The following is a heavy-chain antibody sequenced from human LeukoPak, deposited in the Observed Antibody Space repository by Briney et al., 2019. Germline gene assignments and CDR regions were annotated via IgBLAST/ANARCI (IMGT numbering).Heavy chain of an antibody. V-gene: IGHV3-23*01. CDR3: ASGPLTGTTNY. J-gene: IGHJ4*02. CDR1: GFTFINYA. CDR2: ISGSGDST. Sequence: GGSLGLSCAASGFTFINYAMTWVRQAPGKGLEWVSAISGSGDSTFNADSVKGRFTISRDNSKNTLYLQMNSLRGEDTAVYYCASGPLTGTTNYWGQGTLVTVSS. D-gene: IGHD1-7*01.